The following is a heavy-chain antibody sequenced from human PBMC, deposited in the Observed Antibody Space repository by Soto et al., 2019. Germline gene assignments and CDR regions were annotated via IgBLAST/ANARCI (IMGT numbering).Heavy chain of an antibody. D-gene: IGHD2-21*01. CDR1: GFTFNSYG. Sequence: QVQLVESGGGVVQPGRSLRLSCAASGFTFNSYGMHWVRQAPGKGLEWVALISYDGSDKYYPDSVKGRFTISRDNSKNTLYLQMNSLRSEDTAVYYCAKALGQGTIPDYWGQGTLVTVSS. CDR3: AKALGQGTIPDY. V-gene: IGHV3-30*18. CDR2: ISYDGSDK. J-gene: IGHJ4*02.